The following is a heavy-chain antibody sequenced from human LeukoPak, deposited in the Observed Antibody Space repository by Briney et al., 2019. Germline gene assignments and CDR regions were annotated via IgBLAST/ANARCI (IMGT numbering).Heavy chain of an antibody. D-gene: IGHD4-17*01. CDR3: ARDKGRTVTTVGYYYYGMDV. J-gene: IGHJ6*02. CDR1: GFTVSSNY. CDR2: IYSGGST. V-gene: IGHV3-66*01. Sequence: GGSLRLSCAASGFTVSSNYMSWVRQAPGKGLEWVSVIYSGGSTYYADSVKGRFTISRDNSKNTLYLQMNSLRAEDTAVYYCARDKGRTVTTVGYYYYGMDVWGQGTTVTVSS.